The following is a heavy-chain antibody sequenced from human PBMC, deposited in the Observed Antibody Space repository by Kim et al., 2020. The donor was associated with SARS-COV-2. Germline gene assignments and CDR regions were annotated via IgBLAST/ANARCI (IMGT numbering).Heavy chain of an antibody. J-gene: IGHJ3*02. CDR1: GFTFSDHY. D-gene: IGHD1-1*01. CDR3: VVERTTEAFDI. V-gene: IGHV3-72*01. CDR2: TRNKANSYTT. Sequence: GGSLRLSCAASGFTFSDHYMDWVRQAPGKGLQWVGRTRNKANSYTTEYAASVKGRFTISRDDSKNSLYLQMNSLKTEDTAVYYCVVERTTEAFDIWGQGTMVTVSS.